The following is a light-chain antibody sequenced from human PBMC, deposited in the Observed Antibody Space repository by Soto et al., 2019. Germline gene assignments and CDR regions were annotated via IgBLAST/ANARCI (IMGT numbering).Light chain of an antibody. V-gene: IGLV2-8*01. CDR3: SSYSGSSIWV. CDR2: EVS. CDR1: SSDVGGYNY. Sequence: QSALTQPPSASGSPGQSVAISCTGTSSDVGGYNYVSWYQHHPGKAPKLMIYEVSRRPSGVSDRFSGSKSGNTASLTVSGLQAEDEADYYCSSYSGSSIWVFGGGIQLTVL. J-gene: IGLJ3*02.